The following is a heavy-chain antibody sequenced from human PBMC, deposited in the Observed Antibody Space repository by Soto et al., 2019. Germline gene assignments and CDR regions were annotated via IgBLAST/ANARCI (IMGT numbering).Heavy chain of an antibody. V-gene: IGHV3-30*18. CDR1: GFTFSDYA. J-gene: IGHJ4*02. CDR2: VSHDGRNT. CDR3: AKGGRQWLVTSDFNY. Sequence: ESGGGVVQPGRSLRLSCAASGFTFSDYAMHWVRQAPGKGLAWVAVVSHDGRNTHYADSVKVRFTISRDSSKNTVSLEMTSLRAEDTAVYYCAKGGRQWLVTSDFNYWGQGALVTVSS. D-gene: IGHD6-19*01.